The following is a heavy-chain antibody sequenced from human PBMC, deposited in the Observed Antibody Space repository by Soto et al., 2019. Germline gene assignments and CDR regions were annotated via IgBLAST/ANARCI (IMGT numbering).Heavy chain of an antibody. CDR2: ISYDGSNK. CDR1: GFTFSSYA. CDR3: ERVGGDKRGFDY. J-gene: IGHJ4*02. D-gene: IGHD2-21*02. V-gene: IGHV3-30-3*01. Sequence: QVQLVESGGGVVQPGRSLRLSCAASGFTFSSYAMHWVRQAPGKGLEWVAVISYDGSNKYYADSVKGRFTISRDNSKNTLYLQMNSLRAEDTAVYYCERVGGDKRGFDYWGQGTLVTVSS.